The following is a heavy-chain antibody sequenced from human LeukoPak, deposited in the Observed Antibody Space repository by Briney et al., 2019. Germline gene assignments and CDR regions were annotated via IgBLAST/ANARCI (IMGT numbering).Heavy chain of an antibody. Sequence: ASVKVSCKASGYTFISYGITWVRQAPGQGLEWMGWISPYTTKTNYAQSLQGRVTMTTDTSTSTAYMELRSLRSDDTAVYYCAREGGVGPTAPPDYYSYQMDVWGKGATVTVSS. CDR1: GYTFISYG. CDR2: ISPYTTKT. CDR3: AREGGVGPTAPPDYYSYQMDV. D-gene: IGHD1-26*01. J-gene: IGHJ6*03. V-gene: IGHV1-18*01.